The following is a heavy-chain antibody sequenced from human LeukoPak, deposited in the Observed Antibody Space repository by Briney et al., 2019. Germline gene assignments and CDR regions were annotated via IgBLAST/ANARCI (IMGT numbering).Heavy chain of an antibody. J-gene: IGHJ3*02. CDR3: ARDKELVLGSGLGDAFDI. D-gene: IGHD3-10*01. V-gene: IGHV1-46*01. Sequence: ASVKVSCKASGYTFTSYYMHWVRQAPGQGLEWMGIINPSGGSTSYAQKFQGRVTITADKSTSTAYMELSSLRSEDTAVYYCARDKELVLGSGLGDAFDIWGQGTMVTVSS. CDR2: INPSGGST. CDR1: GYTFTSYY.